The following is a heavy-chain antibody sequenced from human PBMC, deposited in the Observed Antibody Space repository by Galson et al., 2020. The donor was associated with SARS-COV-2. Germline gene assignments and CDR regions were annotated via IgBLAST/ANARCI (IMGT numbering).Heavy chain of an antibody. J-gene: IGHJ6*02. CDR1: GFTFSSYG. CDR2: ISYDGSNK. D-gene: IGHD3-10*01. CDR3: YGSGSYYYYYGMDV. V-gene: IGHV3-30*03. Sequence: TGGSLRLSCAASGFTFSSYGMHWVRQAPGKGLEWVAVISYDGSNKYYADSVKGRFTISRDNSKNTLYLQMNSLRADDTAVYYCYGSGSYYYYYGMDVWGQGTTVTVSS.